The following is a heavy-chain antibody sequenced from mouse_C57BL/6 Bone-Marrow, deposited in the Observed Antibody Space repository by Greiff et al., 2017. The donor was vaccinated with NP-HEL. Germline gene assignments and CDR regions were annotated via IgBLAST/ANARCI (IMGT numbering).Heavy chain of an antibody. V-gene: IGHV3-8*01. CDR1: GYSITSDY. CDR3: ARGDYYGSSYWYFDV. J-gene: IGHJ1*03. CDR2: ISYSGST. D-gene: IGHD1-1*01. Sequence: EVQLVESGPGLAKPSQTLSLTCSVSGYSITSDYWNWIRQFPGNKLEYMGYISYSGSTYYNPSLKSRISITRDTSKNQYYLQLNSVTTEDTATYYCARGDYYGSSYWYFDVWGTGTTVTVSS.